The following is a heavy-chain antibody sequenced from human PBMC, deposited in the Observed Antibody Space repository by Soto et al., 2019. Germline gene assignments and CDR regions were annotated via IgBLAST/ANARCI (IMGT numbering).Heavy chain of an antibody. CDR3: ASVGGYPGSNFYGAY. J-gene: IGHJ4*02. CDR2: IKGSHAGGTT. D-gene: IGHD1-26*01. CDR1: GFTFTKAY. Sequence: EVQLVESGGGLVEPGGSIRLSCVASGFTFTKAYMTWVRQAPGKGLEWVGRIKGSHAGGTTDYATSVKGRFTISRDDSKSTLYLQMSSLKTEDTSVYYCASVGGYPGSNFYGAYWGQGTLVTVSS. V-gene: IGHV3-15*01.